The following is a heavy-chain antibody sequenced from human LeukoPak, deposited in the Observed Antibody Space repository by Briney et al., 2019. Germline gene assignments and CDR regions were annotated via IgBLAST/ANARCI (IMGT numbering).Heavy chain of an antibody. Sequence: PGGALRLSCEASGVTFNSYTMQWVRQAPGKGLEWVALISLDGRYKFYADSVKGRFTISRDNAENSLYLQMNSLRAEDTAVYYCARVQLVRDYWGQGTLVTVSS. CDR1: GVTFNSYT. CDR3: ARVQLVRDY. CDR2: ISLDGRYK. J-gene: IGHJ4*02. D-gene: IGHD6-13*01. V-gene: IGHV3-30-3*01.